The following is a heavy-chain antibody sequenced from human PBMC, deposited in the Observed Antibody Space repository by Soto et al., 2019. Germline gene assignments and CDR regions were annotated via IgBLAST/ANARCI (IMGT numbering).Heavy chain of an antibody. D-gene: IGHD3-22*01. CDR1: GFTVSSNY. J-gene: IGHJ3*02. CDR3: AREGLTRGSYYDSSGYYPGAFDI. Sequence: GGSLRLSCAASGFTVSSNYMSWVRQAPGKGLEWVSVIYSGGSTYYADSVKGRFTISRDNSKNTLYLQMNSLRAEDTAVYYCAREGLTRGSYYDSSGYYPGAFDIWGQGTMVTVSS. V-gene: IGHV3-53*01. CDR2: IYSGGST.